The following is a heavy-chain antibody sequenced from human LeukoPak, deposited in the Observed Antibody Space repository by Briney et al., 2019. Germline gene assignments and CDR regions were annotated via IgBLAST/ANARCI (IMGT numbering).Heavy chain of an antibody. Sequence: SVKVSCKASGGTYSSYAISWVRQAPGQGLEWMGRSIPILGIANYAQKFQGRVTITADKSTSTAYMELSSLRSEDTAVYYCARDRDYDYVWGSYRPIEYFQHWGQGTLVTVSS. D-gene: IGHD3-16*02. J-gene: IGHJ1*01. V-gene: IGHV1-69*04. CDR2: SIPILGIA. CDR1: GGTYSSYA. CDR3: ARDRDYDYVWGSYRPIEYFQH.